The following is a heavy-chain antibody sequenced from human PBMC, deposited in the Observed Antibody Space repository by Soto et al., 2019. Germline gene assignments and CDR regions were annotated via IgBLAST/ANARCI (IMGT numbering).Heavy chain of an antibody. CDR1: GFMFSTYA. D-gene: IGHD4-17*01. CDR2: ISNTGGST. Sequence: EVQLLESGGGLVQPGGSLRLSCAASGFMFSTYAMNWFRQAPGKGLECVSAISNTGGSTFYAESVRGRFTISRDNSINTLYLQMTSLRTEDTAVYYCAHPRGYGVFDAVDIWGQGTMVTVSS. CDR3: AHPRGYGVFDAVDI. V-gene: IGHV3-23*01. J-gene: IGHJ3*02.